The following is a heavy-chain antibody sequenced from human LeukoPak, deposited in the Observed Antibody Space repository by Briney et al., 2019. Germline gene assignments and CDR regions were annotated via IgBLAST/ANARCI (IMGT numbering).Heavy chain of an antibody. Sequence: SQTLSLTCTVSGGSISSGGYYWSWIRQHPGKGLEWIGYIYYSGSTYYNPSLKSRVTISVDTSKNQFSLKLSSVTAADTAVYYCASSCGYSYGCTMSRMKAFDIWGQGTMVTVSS. CDR2: IYYSGST. CDR1: GGSISSGGYY. D-gene: IGHD5-18*01. CDR3: ASSCGYSYGCTMSRMKAFDI. V-gene: IGHV4-31*03. J-gene: IGHJ3*02.